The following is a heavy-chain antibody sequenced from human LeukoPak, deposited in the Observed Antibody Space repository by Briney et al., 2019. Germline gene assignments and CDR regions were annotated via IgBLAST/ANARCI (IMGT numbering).Heavy chain of an antibody. CDR3: AKVAGHYYDSSGNYYYHGLDV. CDR2: IYSGGNT. D-gene: IGHD3-22*01. Sequence: SETLSLTCTVSGGSISSYYWSWIRQPAGKGLEWIGYIYSGGNTNYNPSLKSRVTMSVDTSKNQVSLKLGSVTAADTALYYCAKVAGHYYDSSGNYYYHGLDVWGQGTTVTVSS. CDR1: GGSISSYY. V-gene: IGHV4-4*07. J-gene: IGHJ6*02.